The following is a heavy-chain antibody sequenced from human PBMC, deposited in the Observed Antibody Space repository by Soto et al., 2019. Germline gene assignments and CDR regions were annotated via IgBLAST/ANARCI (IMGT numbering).Heavy chain of an antibody. CDR1: GGSISSYY. J-gene: IGHJ5*01. CDR2: IYSSGST. D-gene: IGHD2-2*01. Sequence: SETLSLTCTVSGGSISSYYWSWIRQPPGKGLEWIGYIYSSGSTNYNPSLKSRVTISVDTSKNQFSLKLNSVTAADTAVYYCARENQLGSWGQGTLVTVSS. CDR3: ARENQLGS. V-gene: IGHV4-59*01.